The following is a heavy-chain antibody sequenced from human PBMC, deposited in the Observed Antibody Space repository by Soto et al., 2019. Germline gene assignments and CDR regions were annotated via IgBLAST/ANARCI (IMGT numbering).Heavy chain of an antibody. CDR1: GFTFSSYA. D-gene: IGHD6-13*01. Sequence: EVQLLEPGGGLVQPGGSLRLSCAASGFTFSSYAMSWVRPAPGKGLAWVPAISGSGGSTYYADSVKGRFTISRDNPKNTLYLQMNSLRAEDTAVYYCAKSVFAGSDYWGQGTLVTVSS. J-gene: IGHJ4*02. CDR2: ISGSGGST. CDR3: AKSVFAGSDY. V-gene: IGHV3-23*01.